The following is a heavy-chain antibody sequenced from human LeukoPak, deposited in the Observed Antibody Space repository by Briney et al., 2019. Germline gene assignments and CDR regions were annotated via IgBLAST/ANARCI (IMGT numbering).Heavy chain of an antibody. CDR2: INHSGST. J-gene: IGHJ4*02. Sequence: KPSETLSLTCAVYGGSFSGYYWSWIRQPSGKGLEWIGEINHSGSTNYNPSLKSRVTISVDTSKNQFSLKLSSVTAADTAVYYCARGSRRYYGSGSYYGYWGQGTLVTVSS. CDR3: ARGSRRYYGSGSYYGY. CDR1: GGSFSGYY. D-gene: IGHD3-10*01. V-gene: IGHV4-34*01.